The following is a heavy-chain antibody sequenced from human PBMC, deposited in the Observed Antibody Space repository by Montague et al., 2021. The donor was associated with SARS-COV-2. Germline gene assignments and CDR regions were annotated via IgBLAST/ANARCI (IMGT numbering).Heavy chain of an antibody. D-gene: IGHD6-19*01. Sequence: SLSLSLSASGFTFRSSCMSWVRQAPGKGLEWVSDINTDGNEQYYVDSVKGRFTISRDNAQTSLYLRLRSLRVEDTSLYYCVRGGGSGWPFENWGQGALVTVSS. CDR1: GFTFRSSC. CDR3: VRGGGSGWPFEN. V-gene: IGHV3-7*01. CDR2: INTDGNEQ. J-gene: IGHJ4*02.